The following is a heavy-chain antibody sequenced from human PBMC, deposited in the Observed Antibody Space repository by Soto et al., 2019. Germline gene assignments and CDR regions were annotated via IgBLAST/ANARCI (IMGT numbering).Heavy chain of an antibody. CDR1: GGSISSSSYY. V-gene: IGHV4-39*01. CDR2: IYYSGST. D-gene: IGHD3-10*01. J-gene: IGHJ3*02. CDR3: ARHVCFRGAVGLGGAFDI. Sequence: SETLSLTCTVSGGSISSSSYYWGWIRQPPGKGLEWIGSIYYSGSTYYNPSLKSRVTISVDTSKNQFSLKLSSVTAADTAVYYCARHVCFRGAVGLGGAFDISGQRTMVPVSS.